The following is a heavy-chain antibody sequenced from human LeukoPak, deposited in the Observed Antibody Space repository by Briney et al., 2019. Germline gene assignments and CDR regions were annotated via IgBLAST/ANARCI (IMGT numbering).Heavy chain of an antibody. Sequence: AGSLRLSCAASGFAFSIAWMNWVRQAPGKGLEWVSSISGISTYIYYADSVKGRFTISRDNARNSLYLQMNSLRAEDTAIYYCARGRDCSGSSCYRDYWGQGTLVTVSS. CDR2: ISGISTYI. J-gene: IGHJ4*02. CDR3: ARGRDCSGSSCYRDY. CDR1: GFAFSIAW. D-gene: IGHD2-15*01. V-gene: IGHV3-21*01.